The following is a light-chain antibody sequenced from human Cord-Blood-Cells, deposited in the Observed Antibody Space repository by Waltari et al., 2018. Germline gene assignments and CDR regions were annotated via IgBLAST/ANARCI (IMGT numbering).Light chain of an antibody. Sequence: DIQMTQSPSSLSASVGDRVTITCQASPSISSYLNWDQQKPGKGPKLLIYAASSFQRGVPSRFSGSGSGTDFTRTISSLQPEDFATYYCQQSYSTPPSFGQGTKLEIK. CDR1: PSISSY. V-gene: IGKV1-39*01. CDR2: AAS. CDR3: QQSYSTPPS. J-gene: IGKJ2*03.